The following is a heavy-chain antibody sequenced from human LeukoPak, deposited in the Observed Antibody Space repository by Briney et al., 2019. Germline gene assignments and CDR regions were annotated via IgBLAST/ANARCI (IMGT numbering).Heavy chain of an antibody. Sequence: SSVNVSCKASLGTFSSYAISWVRQAPGQGLEWMGRIIPIFGIANYAQKFQGRVTITADKSTSTAYMELSSLRSEDTAVYYCARDSSSIAARPDYYYYGMDVWGQGTTVTVSS. V-gene: IGHV1-69*04. CDR2: IIPIFGIA. J-gene: IGHJ6*02. CDR1: LGTFSSYA. D-gene: IGHD6-6*01. CDR3: ARDSSSIAARPDYYYYGMDV.